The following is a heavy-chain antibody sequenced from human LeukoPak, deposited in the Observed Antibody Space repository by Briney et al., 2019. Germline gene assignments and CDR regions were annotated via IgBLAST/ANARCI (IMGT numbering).Heavy chain of an antibody. Sequence: PGGSLRLSCAASGFTFSTYAMNWVRQAPGKGLEWVSGISSSGTTWYADSVKGRFTISRDNSKTTLYLQMDSLRAEDTAVYYCGKDPGGGLDYWGQGTLVTVSS. CDR2: ISSSGTT. CDR3: GKDPGGGLDY. J-gene: IGHJ4*02. CDR1: GFTFSTYA. D-gene: IGHD3-10*01. V-gene: IGHV3-23*01.